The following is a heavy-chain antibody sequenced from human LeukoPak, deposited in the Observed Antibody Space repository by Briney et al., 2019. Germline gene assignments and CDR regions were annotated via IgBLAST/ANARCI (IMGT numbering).Heavy chain of an antibody. J-gene: IGHJ4*02. CDR1: GGSISSYH. CDR2: IYYSGST. CDR3: ASGSSRTSYFDY. V-gene: IGHV4-59*01. D-gene: IGHD1-26*01. Sequence: SETLSLTCTVSGGSISSYHWSWIRQPPGKGLEWIGYIYYSGSTNYNPSLKSRVTISVDTSKNQFSLKLSSVTAADTAVYYCASGSSRTSYFDYWGQGTLVTVSS.